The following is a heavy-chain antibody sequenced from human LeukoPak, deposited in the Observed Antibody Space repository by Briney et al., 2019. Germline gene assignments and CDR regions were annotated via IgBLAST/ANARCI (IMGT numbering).Heavy chain of an antibody. CDR2: IYYSGST. CDR3: ARPETDY. Sequence: SETLSLTCTVSGGSISSSSYYWGWIRQPPGKGLEWIGSIYYSGSTYYNPSLKSRVTISVDTSKNQFSLKLSSVTAADTAVYYCARPETDYWGQGTLVTVSS. V-gene: IGHV4-39*01. J-gene: IGHJ4*02. CDR1: GGSISSSSYY.